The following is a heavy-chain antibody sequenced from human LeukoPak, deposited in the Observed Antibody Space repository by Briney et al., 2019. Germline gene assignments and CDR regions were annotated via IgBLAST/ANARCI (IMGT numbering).Heavy chain of an antibody. CDR1: GYTFTGYY. Sequence: GASVKVSCKASGYTFTGYYMHWVRQAPGQGLEWMGWINPNSGGTNYAQKFQGRVTMTRDTSISTAYMELSRLRSDDTAVYYCAREVGTSPNWFDPWGQGTLVTVSS. CDR3: AREVGTSPNWFDP. J-gene: IGHJ5*02. CDR2: INPNSGGT. V-gene: IGHV1-2*02. D-gene: IGHD2-2*01.